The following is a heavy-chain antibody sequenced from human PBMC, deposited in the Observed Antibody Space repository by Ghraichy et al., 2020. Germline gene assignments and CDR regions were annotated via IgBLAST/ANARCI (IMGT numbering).Heavy chain of an antibody. CDR2: IYYSGST. V-gene: IGHV4-39*07. CDR1: GGSTSSSSYY. CDR3: ARYYYGSGSYLPLDV. Sequence: SETLSLTCTVSGGSTSSSSYYWGWIRQPPGKGLEWIGTIYYSGSTYYNPSLKSRVTISVDTSKNQFSLKLSSVTAADTAVYYCARYYYGSGSYLPLDVWGKGTTVTVSS. J-gene: IGHJ6*04. D-gene: IGHD3-10*01.